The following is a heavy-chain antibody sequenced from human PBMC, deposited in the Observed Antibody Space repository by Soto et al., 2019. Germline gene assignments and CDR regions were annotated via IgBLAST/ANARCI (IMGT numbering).Heavy chain of an antibody. D-gene: IGHD6-13*01. J-gene: IGHJ6*03. CDR3: ARANSSRVYYYYYYMDV. CDR2: IYSGGST. V-gene: IGHV3-66*01. CDR1: GFTVSSNY. Sequence: PGGSLRVSCAASGFTVSSNYMSWGRQAPGKGLEWVSVIYSGGSTYYADSVKGRFTISRDNSKNTLYLQMNSLRAEDTAVYYCARANSSRVYYYYYYMDVWGKGTTVTVSS.